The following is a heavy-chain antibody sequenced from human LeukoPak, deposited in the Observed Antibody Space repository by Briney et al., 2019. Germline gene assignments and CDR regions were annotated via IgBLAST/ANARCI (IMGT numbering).Heavy chain of an antibody. J-gene: IGHJ4*02. CDR3: ARGGTIRPYYFDY. V-gene: IGHV1-69*04. D-gene: IGHD3-9*01. Sequence: GSSVKVSCKASGGTFSSYAISWVRQAPGHGLEWMGRIIPILGIANYAQKFQGRVTITADKSTSTAYMELSSLRSEDTAVYYCARGGTIRPYYFDYWGQGTLVTVSS. CDR1: GGTFSSYA. CDR2: IIPILGIA.